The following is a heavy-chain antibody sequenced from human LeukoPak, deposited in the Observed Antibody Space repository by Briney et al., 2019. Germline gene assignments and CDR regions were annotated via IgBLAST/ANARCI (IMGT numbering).Heavy chain of an antibody. Sequence: GGSLRLSCAASGFTFSSYGMHWVRQAPGKGLEWVAVIWYDGSNKYYADSVKGRFTISRDNSKNTLYLQMNSLRAEDTAVYYCARETTLGPIGDYWGQGTLVTVS. D-gene: IGHD1-14*01. V-gene: IGHV3-33*01. J-gene: IGHJ4*02. CDR3: ARETTLGPIGDY. CDR2: IWYDGSNK. CDR1: GFTFSSYG.